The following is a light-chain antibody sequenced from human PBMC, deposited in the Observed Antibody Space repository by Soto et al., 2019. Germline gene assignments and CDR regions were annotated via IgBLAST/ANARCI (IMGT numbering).Light chain of an antibody. Sequence: EIVLTPSPGTLSLSPGERATLSCRASQTVRNNYLAWYQQKPGQAPRFLIYDASSRATGIPDRFSGSGSGTDFTITISRMETEDVEVYYCQQYGRSPITCAGGTKVDIK. J-gene: IGKJ4*01. CDR1: QTVRNNY. CDR3: QQYGRSPIT. V-gene: IGKV3-20*01. CDR2: DAS.